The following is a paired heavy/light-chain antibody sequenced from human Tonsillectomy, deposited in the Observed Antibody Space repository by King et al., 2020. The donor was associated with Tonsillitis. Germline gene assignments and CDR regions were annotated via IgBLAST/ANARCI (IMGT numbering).Light chain of an antibody. J-gene: IGLJ2*01. CDR2: EDH. CDR3: QSYDSSNQI. V-gene: IGLV6-57*01. Sequence: NFMLTQPHSVSESPGKTVTISCTRSSGSIASNYVQWYQQRPGSAPTTVIYEDHQRPSGVPDRFSGSIDSSSNSASLTISGLKTEDEADYYCQSYDSSNQIFGGGTKLTVL. CDR1: SGSIASNY.
Heavy chain of an antibody. Sequence: QVQLVQSGAEVKKPGDSVKVSCKASGYTFTGYYMHWVRQAPGQGLEWMGWINPNSGGTNYAQKFQGRVTMTRDTSISTAYMELSRLRSDDTAVYYCARDNSFDGYTYGNFDYWGQGTLVTVSS. D-gene: IGHD5-18*01. V-gene: IGHV1-2*02. CDR1: GYTFTGYY. J-gene: IGHJ4*02. CDR3: ARDNSFDGYTYGNFDY. CDR2: INPNSGGT.